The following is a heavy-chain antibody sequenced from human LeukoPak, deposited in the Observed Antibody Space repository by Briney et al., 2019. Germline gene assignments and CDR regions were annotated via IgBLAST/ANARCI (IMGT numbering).Heavy chain of an antibody. J-gene: IGHJ3*02. D-gene: IGHD3-9*01. V-gene: IGHV3-23*01. CDR2: INGGGVRL. CDR3: AIHQGLLRYFVWAADAFDI. CDR1: GFPLSAYH. Sequence: GGPLTLPCAVSGFPLSAYHMSWLRQAPGKGLKWGSGINGGGVRLQYAHSVRRRFNVSRHISQDTLSLHMKRLTAEHTALLYCAIHQGLLRYFVWAADAFDIRGQGTRVTVSS.